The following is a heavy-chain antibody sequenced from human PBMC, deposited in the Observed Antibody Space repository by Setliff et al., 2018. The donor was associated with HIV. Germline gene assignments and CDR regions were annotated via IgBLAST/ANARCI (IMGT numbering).Heavy chain of an antibody. CDR3: AREYYDFWSGYSDAFHI. J-gene: IGHJ3*02. Sequence: ASVKVSCKASGYTFTSYGISWVRQAPGQGLEWTGWISAYNGNTNYAQTLQGRVTMTTDTSTSTAYMELRSLRSDDTAVYYCAREYYDFWSGYSDAFHIWGQGTMVTVSS. V-gene: IGHV1-18*01. CDR1: GYTFTSYG. CDR2: ISAYNGNT. D-gene: IGHD3-3*01.